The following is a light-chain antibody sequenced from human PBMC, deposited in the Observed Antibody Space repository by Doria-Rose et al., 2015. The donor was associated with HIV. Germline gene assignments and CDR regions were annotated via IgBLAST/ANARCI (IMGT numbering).Light chain of an antibody. CDR1: QSVLYSSNNKNY. Sequence: TQSPDSLAVSLGERATINCKSSQSVLYSSNNKNYLAWSQQKPGQPPKLLIYWASTRESGVPDRFSGSGSGTDFTLTISSLQAEDVAVYYCQQYYSTPLTFGGGTKVEIK. J-gene: IGKJ4*01. CDR3: QQYYSTPLT. V-gene: IGKV4-1*01. CDR2: WAS.